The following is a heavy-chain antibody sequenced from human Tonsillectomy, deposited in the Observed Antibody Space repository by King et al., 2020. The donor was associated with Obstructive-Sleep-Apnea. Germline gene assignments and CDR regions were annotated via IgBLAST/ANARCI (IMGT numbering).Heavy chain of an antibody. J-gene: IGHJ4*02. Sequence: QLQESGPGLVKPSETLSLTCTVSGGSISSYYWSWIRQPPGKGLEWIGYIYYSGSINYNPSLKSRVTISVDTSKNQFSLKLSSVTAADTAVYYCARDVDGERFFDYWGQGTLVTVSS. V-gene: IGHV4-59*01. CDR1: GGSISSYY. CDR3: ARDVDGERFFDY. D-gene: IGHD4-17*01. CDR2: IYYSGSI.